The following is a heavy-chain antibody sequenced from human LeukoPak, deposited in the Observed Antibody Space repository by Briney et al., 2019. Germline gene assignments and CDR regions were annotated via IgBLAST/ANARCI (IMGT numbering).Heavy chain of an antibody. J-gene: IGHJ6*02. CDR2: INHSGST. CDR3: ARGKELKRYYYYYGMDV. V-gene: IGHV4-34*01. CDR1: GGSFSGYY. Sequence: SETLSLTCAVYGGSFSGYYWSWIRQPPGKGLEWIGEINHSGSTNYNPSLKSRVTISVDTSKNQFSLKLSSVTAADTAVYYCARGKELKRYYYYYGMDVWGQGTMVTVSS.